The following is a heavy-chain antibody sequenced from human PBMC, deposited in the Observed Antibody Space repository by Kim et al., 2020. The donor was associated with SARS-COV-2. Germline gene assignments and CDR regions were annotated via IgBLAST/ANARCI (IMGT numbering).Heavy chain of an antibody. V-gene: IGHV4-34*01. CDR3: ARGTMVRGVIIPAYPYYYYYGMDV. CDR1: GGSFSGYY. CDR2: INHSGST. J-gene: IGHJ6*02. D-gene: IGHD3-10*01. Sequence: SETLSLTCAVYGGSFSGYYWSWIRQPPGKGLEWIGEINHSGSTNYNPSLKSRVTISVDTSKNQFSLKLSSVTAADTAVYYCARGTMVRGVIIPAYPYYYYYGMDVWGQGTTVTVSS.